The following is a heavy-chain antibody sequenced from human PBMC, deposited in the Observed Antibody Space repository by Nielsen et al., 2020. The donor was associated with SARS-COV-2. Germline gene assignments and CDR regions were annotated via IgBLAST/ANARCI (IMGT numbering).Heavy chain of an antibody. CDR3: AAGGVVIADFDY. Sequence: WIRQPPGKGLEWVSVIYSGGSTYYADSVKGRFTISRDNSKNTLYLQMNSLRAEDTAVYYCAAGGVVIADFDYWGQGTLVTVSS. CDR2: IYSGGST. D-gene: IGHD3-3*01. J-gene: IGHJ4*02. V-gene: IGHV3-53*01.